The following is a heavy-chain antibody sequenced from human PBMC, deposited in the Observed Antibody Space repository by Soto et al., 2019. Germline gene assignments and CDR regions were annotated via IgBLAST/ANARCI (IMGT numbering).Heavy chain of an antibody. D-gene: IGHD3-10*01. CDR3: AKKVNSGSGSQFFDY. V-gene: IGHV3-23*01. J-gene: IGHJ4*02. Sequence: GGPLRLSCAASGFTFSSYSMSWVRQAPGKGLEWVSGFRSGGDDDTTYYADSVRGRFTISRDNSKNTLFLQMNSLRAEDTAIYYCAKKVNSGSGSQFFDYWGQGTLVTVSS. CDR2: FRSGGDDDTT. CDR1: GFTFSSYS.